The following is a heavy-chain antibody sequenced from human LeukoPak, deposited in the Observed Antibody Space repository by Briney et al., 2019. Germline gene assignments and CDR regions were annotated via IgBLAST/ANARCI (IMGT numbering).Heavy chain of an antibody. Sequence: SETLSLTCTVSGGSISSSSSYWGWIRPPPGKGLGWVGSIYDSGSTYSNPSLKSRVTISVDTSKNQFSLKLSSVTAADTAVYYCAREDYGGNNAFDIWGQGTMVTVSS. J-gene: IGHJ3*02. V-gene: IGHV4-39*02. CDR2: IYDSGST. D-gene: IGHD4-23*01. CDR1: GGSISSSSSY. CDR3: AREDYGGNNAFDI.